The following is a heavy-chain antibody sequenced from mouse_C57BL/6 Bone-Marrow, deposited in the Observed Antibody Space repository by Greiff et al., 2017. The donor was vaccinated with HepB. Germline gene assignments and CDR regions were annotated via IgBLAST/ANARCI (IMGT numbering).Heavy chain of an antibody. J-gene: IGHJ2*01. CDR3: ARRGASTMVTHFDY. D-gene: IGHD2-2*01. CDR1: GYTFTSYW. Sequence: QVQLQQPGAELVRPGSSVKLSCKASGYTFTSYWMHWVKQRPIQGLEWIGNIDPSDSETHYNQKFKDKATLTVDKSSSTAYMQRSSLTSEDSAVYYCARRGASTMVTHFDYWGQGTTLTVSS. CDR2: IDPSDSET. V-gene: IGHV1-52*01.